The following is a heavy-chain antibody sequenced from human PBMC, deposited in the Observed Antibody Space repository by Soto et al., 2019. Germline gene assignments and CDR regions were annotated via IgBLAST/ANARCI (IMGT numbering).Heavy chain of an antibody. CDR2: INHSGST. V-gene: IGHV4-34*01. J-gene: IGHJ4*02. Sequence: QVQLQQWGAGLLKPSETLSLTCAVYGGSFSGYYWSWIRQPPGKGLEWIGEINHSGSTNYNPSLKSRVTISVDTSKNQFSLKLSSVTAADMAVYYCARGLVYSSGWNPFDYWGQGTLVTVSS. CDR3: ARGLVYSSGWNPFDY. D-gene: IGHD6-19*01. CDR1: GGSFSGYY.